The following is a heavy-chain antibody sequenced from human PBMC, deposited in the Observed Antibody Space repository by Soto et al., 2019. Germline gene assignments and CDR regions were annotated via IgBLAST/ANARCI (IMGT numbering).Heavy chain of an antibody. CDR3: AKADRDFWSGYPIQGLDV. CDR2: IGCSVGSI. CDR1: GSTFSSYA. Sequence: PGGSLGLSFADYGSTFSSYAIRWVRPAPKKGLEWVSAIGCSVGSIYYADSVKGRFTIPRENSKNTLYLQMNSLRAEDTAVYYCAKADRDFWSGYPIQGLDVWGQGTPVTVSS. J-gene: IGHJ6*02. V-gene: IGHV3-23*01. D-gene: IGHD3-3*01.